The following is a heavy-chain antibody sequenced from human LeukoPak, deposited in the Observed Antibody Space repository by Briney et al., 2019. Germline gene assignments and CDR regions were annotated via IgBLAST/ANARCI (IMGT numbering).Heavy chain of an antibody. J-gene: IGHJ4*02. CDR1: GFTFSSYS. D-gene: IGHD1-26*01. Sequence: GGSLRLSCAASGFTFSSYSMNWVRQAPGKGLEWVSSISSSSSYIYYADSVKGRFTISRDNSKNTLYLQMNSLRAEDTAVYYCAKSRLVGATNFDYWGQGTLVTVSS. CDR2: ISSSSSYI. V-gene: IGHV3-21*04. CDR3: AKSRLVGATNFDY.